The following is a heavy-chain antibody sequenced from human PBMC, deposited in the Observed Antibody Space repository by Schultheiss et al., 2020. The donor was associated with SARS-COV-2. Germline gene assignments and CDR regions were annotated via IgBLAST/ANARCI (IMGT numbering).Heavy chain of an antibody. CDR2: ISSSSSYI. CDR3: ARVYGGRGERYYFDY. V-gene: IGHV3-21*01. CDR1: GFTFSSYA. Sequence: GGSLRLSCAASGFTFSSYAMSWVRQAPGKGLEWVSSISSSSSYIYYADSVKGRFTISRDNSKNTLYLQMNSLRAEDTAVYYCARVYGGRGERYYFDYWGQGTLVTVSS. J-gene: IGHJ4*02. D-gene: IGHD4-23*01.